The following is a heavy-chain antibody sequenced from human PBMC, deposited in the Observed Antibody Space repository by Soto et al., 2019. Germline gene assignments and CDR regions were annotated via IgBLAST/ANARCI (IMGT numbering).Heavy chain of an antibody. CDR1: GYTFTSYA. J-gene: IGHJ3*02. V-gene: IGHV1-3*01. CDR3: ARDQGDILLSSAFDI. D-gene: IGHD3-9*01. CDR2: INAGNGNT. Sequence: QVQLVQSGAEVKKPGASVKVSCKASGYTFTSYAMHWVRQAPGQRLEWMGWINAGNGNTKYSQKFQGRVTITRDTSASTAYMELSSLRSEDTAVYNCARDQGDILLSSAFDIWGQGTMVTVSS.